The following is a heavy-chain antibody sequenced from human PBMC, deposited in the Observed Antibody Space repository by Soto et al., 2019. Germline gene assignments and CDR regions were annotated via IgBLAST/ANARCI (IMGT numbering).Heavy chain of an antibody. Sequence: SETLSLTCAVSGGSISSSNWWSWVRQPPGKGLEWIGEIYHSGSTNYNPSLKSRVTISVDTSKRQFSLNLSSVTAADTAVYYCARAKAPLYSSSWYWFDPWGQGTLVTVSS. J-gene: IGHJ5*02. CDR3: ARAKAPLYSSSWYWFDP. V-gene: IGHV4-4*02. CDR1: GGSISSSNW. D-gene: IGHD6-13*01. CDR2: IYHSGST.